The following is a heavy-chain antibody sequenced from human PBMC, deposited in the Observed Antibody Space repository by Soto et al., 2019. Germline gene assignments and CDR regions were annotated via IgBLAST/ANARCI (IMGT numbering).Heavy chain of an antibody. D-gene: IGHD3-3*01. CDR2: ISSSSSTI. J-gene: IGHJ4*02. CDR3: ASITSITIFGVVQDY. CDR1: GFTFSSYS. V-gene: IGHV3-48*01. Sequence: GGSLRLSCAASGFTFSSYSMNWVRQAPGKGLEWVSYISSSSSTIYYADSVKGRFTISRDNAKNSLYLQMNSLRAEDTAVYYCASITSITIFGVVQDYWGQGTLVTVSS.